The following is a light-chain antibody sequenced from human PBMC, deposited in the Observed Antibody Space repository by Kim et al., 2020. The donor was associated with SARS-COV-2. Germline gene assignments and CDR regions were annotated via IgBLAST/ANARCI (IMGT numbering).Light chain of an antibody. CDR1: QTINSNL. CDR2: GAS. J-gene: IGKJ4*02. Sequence: EIVLTQSPGTLSLSPGERATLSCRASQTINSNLLAWYQQKPGQAPRLLIYGASNRATGIPVRFSGSGSGTDFTLTINRLEPEDFAAYYCQQYGVWVTFGGGTKVDIK. V-gene: IGKV3-20*01. CDR3: QQYGVWVT.